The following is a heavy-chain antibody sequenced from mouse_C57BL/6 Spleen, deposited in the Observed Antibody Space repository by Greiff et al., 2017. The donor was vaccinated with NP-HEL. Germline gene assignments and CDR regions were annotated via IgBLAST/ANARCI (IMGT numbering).Heavy chain of an antibody. CDR2: ISDGGSYT. Sequence: EVKVVESGGGLVKPGGSLKLSCAASGFTFSSYAMSWVRQTPEKRLEWVATISDGGSYTYYPDNVKGRFTISRDNAKNNLYLQMSHLKSEDTAMYYCARDQYYGSSYFDDWGQGTTLTVSS. V-gene: IGHV5-4*01. CDR1: GFTFSSYA. J-gene: IGHJ2*01. D-gene: IGHD1-1*01. CDR3: ARDQYYGSSYFDD.